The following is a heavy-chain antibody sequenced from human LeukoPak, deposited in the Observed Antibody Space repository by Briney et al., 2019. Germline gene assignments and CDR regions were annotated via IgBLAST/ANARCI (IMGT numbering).Heavy chain of an antibody. Sequence: ASVKVSCKASGYTFTSYGISWVRQAPGQGLEWMGWISAYNGNTNYAQKLQGRVTMTTDTSTSTAYMELRSLRSDDTAVYYCAREVQLERLGEARVYYFDYWGQGTLVTVSS. J-gene: IGHJ4*02. CDR2: ISAYNGNT. V-gene: IGHV1-18*01. CDR3: AREVQLERLGEARVYYFDY. D-gene: IGHD1-1*01. CDR1: GYTFTSYG.